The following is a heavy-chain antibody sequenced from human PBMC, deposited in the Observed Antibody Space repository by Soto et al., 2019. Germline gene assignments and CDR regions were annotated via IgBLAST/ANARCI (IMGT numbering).Heavy chain of an antibody. D-gene: IGHD2-8*01. Sequence: SETLSLTCTVSGGYISSSSYYWGWIRQPPGKGLEWIGSIYYSGSTYYNPSLKSRVTISVDTSKNQFSLKLSSVTAADTAVYYCARGYCTNGVCYTAYYYYMDVWGKGTTVTVSS. V-gene: IGHV4-39*01. CDR3: ARGYCTNGVCYTAYYYYMDV. CDR2: IYYSGST. CDR1: GGYISSSSYY. J-gene: IGHJ6*03.